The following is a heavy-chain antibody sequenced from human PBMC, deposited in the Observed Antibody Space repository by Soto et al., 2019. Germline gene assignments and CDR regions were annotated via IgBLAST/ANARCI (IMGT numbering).Heavy chain of an antibody. CDR3: ARSRDGYNSYGMDV. CDR2: IYYSGST. J-gene: IGHJ6*02. Sequence: SETLSLTCTVSGGSISSYYWSWIRQPPGKGLEWIGYIYYSGSTNYNPSLKSRVTISVDTSKNQFSLKLSSVIAADTAVYYCARSRDGYNSYGMDVWGQGTTVTVSS. CDR1: GGSISSYY. V-gene: IGHV4-59*01.